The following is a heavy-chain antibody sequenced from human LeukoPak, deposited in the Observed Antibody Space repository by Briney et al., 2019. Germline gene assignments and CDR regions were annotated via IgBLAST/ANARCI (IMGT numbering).Heavy chain of an antibody. D-gene: IGHD3-10*02. CDR2: ISYDGSNE. CDR1: GFTFRTYG. CDR3: AKSRVRGVYYFDY. V-gene: IGHV3-30*18. Sequence: GRSLRLSCAASGFTFRTYGMNWVRQAPGKGLEWVAIISYDGSNEDYADSVKGRFTISRDNSKNTLYLQMNSLRAEDSAVYYCAKSRVRGVYYFDYWGQGALVTVSS. J-gene: IGHJ4*02.